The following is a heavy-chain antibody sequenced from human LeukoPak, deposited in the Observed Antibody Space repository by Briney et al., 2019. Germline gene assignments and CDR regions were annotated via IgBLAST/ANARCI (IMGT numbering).Heavy chain of an antibody. V-gene: IGHV3-7*01. Sequence: GGSLRLSCAASGFSLNRHWMSWVRQAPGKGLEWVASIKQNGDEKHYVDSVKGRFFISRDNAEISVSLQMNSLRDEDTAIYYCARLLGDSTIYDLWGQGTLVTVSS. CDR1: GFSLNRHW. D-gene: IGHD3-16*01. CDR3: ARLLGDSTIYDL. J-gene: IGHJ5*02. CDR2: IKQNGDEK.